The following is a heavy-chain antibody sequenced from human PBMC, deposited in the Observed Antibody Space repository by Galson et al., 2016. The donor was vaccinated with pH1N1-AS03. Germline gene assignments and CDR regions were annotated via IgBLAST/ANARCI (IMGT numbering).Heavy chain of an antibody. Sequence: SLRLSCADSGFSFGSLWMTWIRQLPGKGLEWVAKISQDGSEKYYVDSVKGRFTISRDNAQNSLYLQMSSLRAEDTATYYCAIGGRSTSWYWRDWGRGARVTVSS. CDR2: ISQDGSEK. V-gene: IGHV3-7*01. CDR3: AIGGRSTSWYWRD. D-gene: IGHD2-8*02. CDR1: GFSFGSLW. J-gene: IGHJ4*02.